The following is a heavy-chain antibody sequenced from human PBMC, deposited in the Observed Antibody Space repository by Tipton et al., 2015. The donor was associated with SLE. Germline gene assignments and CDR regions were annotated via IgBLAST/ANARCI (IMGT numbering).Heavy chain of an antibody. D-gene: IGHD6-19*01. CDR1: GDSFSSTAYY. CDR2: FNHGGGT. J-gene: IGHJ3*01. V-gene: IGHV4-39*07. Sequence: TLSLTCTVSGDSFSSTAYYWSWIRQPPGKGLEWIGEFNHGGGTNYNPSLKSRVTISVDPAKKEFSLKLTSVTAADTAVYYCARLHRVVVADPDGFDVWGHGTMVTVSS. CDR3: ARLHRVVVADPDGFDV.